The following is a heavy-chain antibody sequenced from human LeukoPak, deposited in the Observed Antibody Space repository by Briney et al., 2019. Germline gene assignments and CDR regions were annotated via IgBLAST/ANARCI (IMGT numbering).Heavy chain of an antibody. CDR1: GFSFRSHW. Sequence: PGGSLRLSCAASGFSFRSHWMSWFRQAPGKGLEWVANIKEDGSDKYYVDSVKGRFTISRDNAKNSLYLQIHSLRAEDTAVYYCARDSNWASDYWGQGTLVTVSS. J-gene: IGHJ4*02. CDR2: IKEDGSDK. CDR3: ARDSNWASDY. D-gene: IGHD7-27*01. V-gene: IGHV3-7*01.